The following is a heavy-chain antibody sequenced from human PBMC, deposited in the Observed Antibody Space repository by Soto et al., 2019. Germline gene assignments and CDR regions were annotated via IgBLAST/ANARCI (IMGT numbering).Heavy chain of an antibody. CDR1: GFSLANYP. CDR3: AKGSHTNVGWPYYFES. J-gene: IGHJ4*02. Sequence: GGSLRLSCVASGFSLANYPMNWVRQTPGKGLEWISYSSPRGDTIYYADSVEGRLPISRDNARNSLSLHMSSLRDEDSALYYCAKGSHTNVGWPYYFESWGQGVPVTVSS. CDR2: SSPRGDTI. V-gene: IGHV3-48*02. D-gene: IGHD6-19*01.